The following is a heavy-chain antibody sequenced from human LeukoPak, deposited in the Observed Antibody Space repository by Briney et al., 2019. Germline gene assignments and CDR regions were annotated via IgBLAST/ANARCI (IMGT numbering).Heavy chain of an antibody. CDR2: IKQDGSET. V-gene: IGHV3-7*01. CDR3: AREGFYFFDF. J-gene: IGHJ4*01. Sequence: GGSLRLSCAASGFTFTNNFMSWVRQVPGKGLEWVANIKQDGSETTYADSVRGRFTIFRDNAKDSVYLQMNSLRAEDSATYYCAREGFYFFDFWGQGTLVTVSS. CDR1: GFTFTNNF.